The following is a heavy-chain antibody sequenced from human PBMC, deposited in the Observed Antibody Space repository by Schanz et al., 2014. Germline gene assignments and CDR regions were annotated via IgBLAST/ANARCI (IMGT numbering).Heavy chain of an antibody. CDR3: ASAGADYSISWHFDS. CDR2: IIPILGIA. CDR1: GGTFSTYT. V-gene: IGHV1-69*02. D-gene: IGHD6-13*01. J-gene: IGHJ4*01. Sequence: QVQLVQSGAEVKKPGSSVKVSCKASGGTFSTYTISWVRQAPGQGLEWMGRIIPILGIANYAQKFQGRVTITADKSTFTAYIDGRSLSSQDPAVYYCASAGADYSISWHFDSWRHGTLVTGSS.